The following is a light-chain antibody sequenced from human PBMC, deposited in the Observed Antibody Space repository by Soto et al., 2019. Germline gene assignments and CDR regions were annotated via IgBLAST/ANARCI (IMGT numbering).Light chain of an antibody. CDR3: HLCDNSPPFT. Sequence: EIVLTQSPGTLSLSPGERATLSCRASPSVSSRYLAWYQQTPGRAPRLLIYGASSRATGIPDRFSGSGSGTDFTLTISRLEPEDFAVYYCHLCDNSPPFTFGPGTKVDIK. CDR1: PSVSSRY. CDR2: GAS. J-gene: IGKJ3*01. V-gene: IGKV3-20*01.